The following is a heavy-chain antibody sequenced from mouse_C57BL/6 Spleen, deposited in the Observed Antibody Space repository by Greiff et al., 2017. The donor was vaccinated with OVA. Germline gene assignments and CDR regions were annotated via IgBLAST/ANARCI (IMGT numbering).Heavy chain of an antibody. J-gene: IGHJ2*01. CDR3: TIYYSNYDFDY. Sequence: EVQLQQSGAELVRPGASVKLSCTASGFNIKDYYMHWVKQRPEQGLEWIGRIDPEDGDTEYAPKFQGKATMTADTSSNTAYLQLSSLTSEDTAVYYCTIYYSNYDFDYWGQGTTLTVSS. CDR2: IDPEDGDT. V-gene: IGHV14-1*01. CDR1: GFNIKDYY. D-gene: IGHD2-5*01.